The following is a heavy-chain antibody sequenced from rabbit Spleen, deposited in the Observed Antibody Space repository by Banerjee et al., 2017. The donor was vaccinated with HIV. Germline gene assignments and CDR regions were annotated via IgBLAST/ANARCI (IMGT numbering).Heavy chain of an antibody. D-gene: IGHD8-1*01. CDR1: GFSFSSSYD. CDR3: ARDAGTSFSTYGMDL. J-gene: IGHJ6*01. V-gene: IGHV1S40*01. CDR2: AYAGSSGST. Sequence: VESGGDLVKPGASLTLTCTASGFSFSSSYDLCWVRQAPGKGLEGVACAYAGSSGSTYSATWAKGRFTISKTSSTTVTLQMTSLTAADTATYFCARDAGTSFSTYGMDLWGQGTLVTVS.